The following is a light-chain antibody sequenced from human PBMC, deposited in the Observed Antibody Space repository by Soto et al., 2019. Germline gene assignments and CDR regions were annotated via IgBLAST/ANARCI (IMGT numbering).Light chain of an antibody. CDR1: QSISSW. CDR3: QQYNSDSPDT. J-gene: IGKJ2*01. CDR2: DAS. V-gene: IGKV1-5*01. Sequence: DIRMTQSPSTLSASVGDRVTITCRASQSISSWLAWYQQKPGKAPKLLIYDASSLESGVPSRFSGSGSGTEFTLTISSLQPDDFATYYCQQYNSDSPDTCGQGTKLEIK.